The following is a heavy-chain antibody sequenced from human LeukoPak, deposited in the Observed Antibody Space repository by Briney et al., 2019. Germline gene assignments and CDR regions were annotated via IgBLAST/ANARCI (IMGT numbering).Heavy chain of an antibody. D-gene: IGHD3-22*01. V-gene: IGHV3-23*01. Sequence: GGSLRLSCAGSGFTFSSYAMSWVRQAPGKGLKWVSAISDSGSSTYYADSVRGRFTISRDNSKNTLYLQMNSLRAEDTAAYYCAKAGYYDSSGCQLPVDYWGQGTLVTVSS. CDR3: AKAGYYDSSGCQLPVDY. CDR2: ISDSGSST. CDR1: GFTFSSYA. J-gene: IGHJ4*02.